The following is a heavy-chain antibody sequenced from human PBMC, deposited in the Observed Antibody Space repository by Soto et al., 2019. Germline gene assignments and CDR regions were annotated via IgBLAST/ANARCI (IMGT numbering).Heavy chain of an antibody. V-gene: IGHV3-33*01. CDR1: GFTFSTYG. J-gene: IGHJ3*02. Sequence: QVQLVESGGGVVQPGRSLRLSCVASGFTFSTYGMHWVRQAPGKGLEWVAMTWNDGSHKYYADPVKDRFTISRDNFKNTLYLQINSLRDEDSAVYYCTTEPTDRQAFDIWGQGTMVTVSS. CDR3: TTEPTDRQAFDI. CDR2: TWNDGSHK.